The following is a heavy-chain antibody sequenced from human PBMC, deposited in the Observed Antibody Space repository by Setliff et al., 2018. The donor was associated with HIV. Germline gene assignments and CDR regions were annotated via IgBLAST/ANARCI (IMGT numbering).Heavy chain of an antibody. J-gene: IGHJ4*01. CDR1: GASIRSQY. Sequence: SETLSLTCTVSGASIRSQYWSWIRKPPGKGLEWIGYISYSGSTNYNPSLESRVAMSVDTSKQQFSLEVSSVTAADTAVHYCARTRGYSYGTLAGFDYWGRGSLVTV. CDR3: ARTRGYSYGTLAGFDY. V-gene: IGHV4-59*11. D-gene: IGHD5-18*01. CDR2: ISYSGST.